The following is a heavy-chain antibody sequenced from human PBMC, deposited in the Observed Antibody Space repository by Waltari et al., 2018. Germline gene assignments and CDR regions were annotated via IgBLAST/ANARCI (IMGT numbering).Heavy chain of an antibody. CDR1: GFTFSSYA. V-gene: IGHV3-23*01. Sequence: EVRLLESGGGLVQPGGPLRLSCPASGFTFSSYAMTWVRPPPGKGLEWVSAISGSGGSTYYADSVKGRFTISRDNSKNTLYLQMNSLRAEDTAVYYCAKEKGISNSGYGLDYWGQGTLVTVSS. D-gene: IGHD5-12*01. J-gene: IGHJ4*02. CDR3: AKEKGISNSGYGLDY. CDR2: ISGSGGST.